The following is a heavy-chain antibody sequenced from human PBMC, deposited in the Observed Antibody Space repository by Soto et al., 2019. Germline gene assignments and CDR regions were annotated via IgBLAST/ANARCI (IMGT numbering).Heavy chain of an antibody. V-gene: IGHV3-21*01. Sequence: GGSLRLSCAASGFTFSSYSMNWVRQAPGKGLEWVSSISSSSSYIYYADSVKGRFTISRDNAKNSLYLQMNSLRAEDTAVYYCARDPRGAGGYFDYWGQGTLVTVSS. CDR2: ISSSSSYI. CDR3: ARDPRGAGGYFDY. J-gene: IGHJ4*02. D-gene: IGHD3-10*01. CDR1: GFTFSSYS.